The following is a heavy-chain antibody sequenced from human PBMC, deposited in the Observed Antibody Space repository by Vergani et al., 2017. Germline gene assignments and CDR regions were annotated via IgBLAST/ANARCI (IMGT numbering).Heavy chain of an antibody. D-gene: IGHD2-2*01. Sequence: EVQLLESGGGLVQPRGSLRLSCAASGFTFSSYAMSWVRQVPGQGLEWVSGISGSGGNTYYANSVKGRFTISRDNSKNTLYLQMNSLRADDTAVYYCAKGVYCSSTSCYEGRGYYYGMGVWGQGTTVTFSS. CDR1: GFTFSSYA. CDR3: AKGVYCSSTSCYEGRGYYYGMGV. CDR2: ISGSGGNT. V-gene: IGHV3-23*01. J-gene: IGHJ6*02.